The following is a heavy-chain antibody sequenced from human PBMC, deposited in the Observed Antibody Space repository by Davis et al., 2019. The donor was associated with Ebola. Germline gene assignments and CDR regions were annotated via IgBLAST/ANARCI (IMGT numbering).Heavy chain of an antibody. D-gene: IGHD3/OR15-3a*01. CDR3: ARDKYDFWSGKSDYLDY. CDR1: GFTFSSYG. V-gene: IGHV3-30*03. Sequence: GGSLRLSCAASGFTFSSYGMHWVRQAPGKGLEWVAVISYDGSNKYYADSVKGRFTISRDNSKNTLYLQMNSLRDEDTAVYYCARDKYDFWSGKSDYLDYWGQGTLVTVSS. J-gene: IGHJ4*02. CDR2: ISYDGSNK.